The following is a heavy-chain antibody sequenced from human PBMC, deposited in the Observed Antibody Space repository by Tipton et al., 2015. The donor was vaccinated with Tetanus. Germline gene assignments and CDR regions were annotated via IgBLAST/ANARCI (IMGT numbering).Heavy chain of an antibody. CDR2: VLNSGKT. CDR3: ARFLSFGSGTYGAR. CDR1: GGSLRSGDYQ. J-gene: IGHJ4*02. V-gene: IGHV4-30-4*01. D-gene: IGHD3-10*01. Sequence: TLSLTCSVSGGSLRSGDYQWSWIRQSPGRGLESIGYVLNSGKTYYHPSLRRRVIISLDRSKSQFSLKLTSVTAADTAVYYCARFLSFGSGTYGARWGQGALVTVSS.